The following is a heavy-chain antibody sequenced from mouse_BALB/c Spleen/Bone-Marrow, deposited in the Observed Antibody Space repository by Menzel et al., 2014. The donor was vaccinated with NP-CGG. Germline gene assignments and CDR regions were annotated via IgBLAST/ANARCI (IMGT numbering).Heavy chain of an antibody. D-gene: IGHD2-2*01. J-gene: IGHJ4*01. Sequence: EVNVVESGGGLVQPGGSLKLSCAASGSTFSSYTMSWVRQTPEKRLEWVTYISNGGVSTYYADAVKGRFTISRDNAKNTLYLQMSSLKSEDTAMCYCTRDGYDVGGAMDYWGQGTSVTVSP. CDR3: TRDGYDVGGAMDY. V-gene: IGHV5-12-2*01. CDR2: ISNGGVST. CDR1: GSTFSSYT.